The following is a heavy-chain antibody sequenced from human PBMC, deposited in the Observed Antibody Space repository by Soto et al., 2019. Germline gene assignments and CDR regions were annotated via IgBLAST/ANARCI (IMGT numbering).Heavy chain of an antibody. CDR3: ARQRSPEGWFDP. Sequence: SIRLSCAASTMSFNPSGLTLVRQAPGKGLEWVSTVTVTGGSTYYADSVKGRFTISRDRSNYTVSLLLNSLRVEDTAIYYCARQRSPEGWFDPWGQGTLVNVSA. D-gene: IGHD3-10*01. CDR2: VTVTGGST. CDR1: TMSFNPSG. V-gene: IGHV3-23*01. J-gene: IGHJ5*02.